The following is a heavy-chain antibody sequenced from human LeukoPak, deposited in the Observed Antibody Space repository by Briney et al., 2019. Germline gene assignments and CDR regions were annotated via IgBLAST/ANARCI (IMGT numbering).Heavy chain of an antibody. J-gene: IGHJ4*02. D-gene: IGHD5-12*01. V-gene: IGHV1-8*01. CDR1: GCTFTSYD. CDR3: ARSRRGYSGFHFDY. Sequence: ASVKVSCKASGCTFTSYDINWVRQATGQGLEWMGWMNPNSGNTGYAQKFQGRVTMTRNTSISTAYMELSSLRSEDTAVYYCARSRRGYSGFHFDYWGQGTLVTVSS. CDR2: MNPNSGNT.